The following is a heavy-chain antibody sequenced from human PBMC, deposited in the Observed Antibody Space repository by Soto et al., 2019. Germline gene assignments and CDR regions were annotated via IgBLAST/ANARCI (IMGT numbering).Heavy chain of an antibody. J-gene: IGHJ5*02. Sequence: VASVKVSCKASGYTFTSYGISWVRQAPGQGLEWMGWISAYNGNTNYAQKLQGRVTMTTDTSTSTAYMELRSLRSDDTAVYYCAREPSYYDILTGYYSTWFDPGGQGTLVTGSS. CDR2: ISAYNGNT. D-gene: IGHD3-9*01. CDR3: AREPSYYDILTGYYSTWFDP. CDR1: GYTFTSYG. V-gene: IGHV1-18*01.